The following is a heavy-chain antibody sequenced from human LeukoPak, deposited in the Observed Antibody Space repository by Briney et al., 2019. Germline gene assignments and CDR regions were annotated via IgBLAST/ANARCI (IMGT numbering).Heavy chain of an antibody. Sequence: GGSLRLSCIASGFTVRSNYMSWVRQAPGKGLEWVAVIYSGGITSYADSVRGRFVISGDNPYDTLFLQLNSLRVEDTAVYYCVRGGGSAYKYNAFDIWGQGTMVTGSS. D-gene: IGHD3-22*01. J-gene: IGHJ3*02. CDR1: GFTVRSNY. V-gene: IGHV3-66*01. CDR2: IYSGGIT. CDR3: VRGGGSAYKYNAFDI.